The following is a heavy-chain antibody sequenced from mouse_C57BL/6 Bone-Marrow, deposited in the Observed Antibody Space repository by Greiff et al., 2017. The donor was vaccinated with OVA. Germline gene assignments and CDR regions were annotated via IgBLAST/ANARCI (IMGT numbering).Heavy chain of an antibody. CDR1: GYTFTSYW. V-gene: IGHV1-55*01. Sequence: VQLQQSGAELVKPGASVKMSCKASGYTFTSYWITWVKQRPGQGLEWIGDIYPGSGSTNYNEKFKSKATLTVDTSSSTAYMQLSSLTSEDSAVYYCARSPYGYPAWFAYWGQGTLVTVSA. CDR2: IYPGSGST. J-gene: IGHJ3*01. CDR3: ARSPYGYPAWFAY. D-gene: IGHD2-2*01.